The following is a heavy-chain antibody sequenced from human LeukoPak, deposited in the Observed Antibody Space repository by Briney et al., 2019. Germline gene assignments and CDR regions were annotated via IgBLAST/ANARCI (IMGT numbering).Heavy chain of an antibody. CDR2: INHSGST. Sequence: PSETLSLTCGVHGGSFNDYSWTWIRQSPGKGLEWIGEINHSGSTTYNPSLKSRFTMSVDASKNQFSLRLSSVTAADTAVYYCARLGLYTSSWYRFYYFDYWGQGTLVTVPS. V-gene: IGHV4-34*01. D-gene: IGHD6-13*01. CDR1: GGSFNDYS. CDR3: ARLGLYTSSWYRFYYFDY. J-gene: IGHJ4*02.